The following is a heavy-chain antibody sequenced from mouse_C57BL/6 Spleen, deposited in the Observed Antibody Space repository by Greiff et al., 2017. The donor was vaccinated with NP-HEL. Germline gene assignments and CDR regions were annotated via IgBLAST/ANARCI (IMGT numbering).Heavy chain of an antibody. CDR2: ISSGSSTI. V-gene: IGHV5-17*01. CDR3: AREGTGTAWLAY. Sequence: EVKVVESGGGLVKPGGSLKLSCAASGFTFSDYGMHWVRQAPEKGLEWVAYISSGSSTIYYADTVKGRFTISRDNAKNTLCLQMTSLRSEDTAMYYCAREGTGTAWLAYWGQGTLVTVSA. J-gene: IGHJ3*01. D-gene: IGHD4-1*01. CDR1: GFTFSDYG.